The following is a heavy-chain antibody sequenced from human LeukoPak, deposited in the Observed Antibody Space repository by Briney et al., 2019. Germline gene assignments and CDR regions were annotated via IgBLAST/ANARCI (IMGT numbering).Heavy chain of an antibody. D-gene: IGHD1-26*01. CDR1: RFTFSVYT. V-gene: IGHV3-21*01. Sequence: KAGGSLRLSCATSRFTFSVYTMNWVRQAPGKGLEWVSSISSDSNNIYYADSVKGRFTISRDNAKNSLFLQMNSLTAEDTAVYYCARDSGSYSAFDIWGQGTMVTVSS. CDR3: ARDSGSYSAFDI. J-gene: IGHJ3*02. CDR2: ISSDSNNI.